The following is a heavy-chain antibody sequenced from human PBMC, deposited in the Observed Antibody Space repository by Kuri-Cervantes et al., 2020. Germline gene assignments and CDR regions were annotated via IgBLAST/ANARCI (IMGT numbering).Heavy chain of an antibody. Sequence: ASVKVSCKASGYMFTSYAIHWVRQAPGQRLEWMGWINVGNGKTQYSQKFQGRLTFSRDTSASTAYMEVSRLRSEDTAVYYCARGARYYYDSSGSKSYYFDYWGQGTLVTVSS. D-gene: IGHD3-22*01. CDR2: INVGNGKT. CDR1: GYMFTSYA. CDR3: ARGARYYYDSSGSKSYYFDY. V-gene: IGHV1-3*01. J-gene: IGHJ4*02.